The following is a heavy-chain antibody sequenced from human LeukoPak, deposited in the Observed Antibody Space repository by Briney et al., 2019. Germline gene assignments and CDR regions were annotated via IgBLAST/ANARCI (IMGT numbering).Heavy chain of an antibody. CDR1: GGSISSGGCY. V-gene: IGHV4-61*02. CDR3: ARAVPGVAVSDYFDY. Sequence: SQTLSLTCTVSGGSISSGGCYWTWIRQPAGKGLEWIGRIYTSGSTNYNPSLKSRVTISVDTSKNQFSLNLSSVAAADTAVYYCARAVPGVAVSDYFDYWGQGTLVTVSS. CDR2: IYTSGST. D-gene: IGHD6-19*01. J-gene: IGHJ4*02.